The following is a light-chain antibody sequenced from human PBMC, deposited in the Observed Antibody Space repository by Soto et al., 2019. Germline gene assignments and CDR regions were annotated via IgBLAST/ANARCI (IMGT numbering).Light chain of an antibody. CDR2: AAS. CDR3: QQSFSAPWT. Sequence: DIQMTQSPSSLSASVVDRVTITCRASHSISSYLNWFKQTPGKVTKILIYAASSLQGGVPSRFSGSGSGTDFTLTISSLQPEDFATYYCQQSFSAPWTFGQGTKVDTK. V-gene: IGKV1-39*01. J-gene: IGKJ1*01. CDR1: HSISSY.